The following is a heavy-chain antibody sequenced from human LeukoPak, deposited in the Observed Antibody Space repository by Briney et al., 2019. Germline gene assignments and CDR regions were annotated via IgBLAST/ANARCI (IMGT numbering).Heavy chain of an antibody. CDR1: GYTFTSYY. Sequence: ASVKVSCKASGYTFTSYYMHWVRQAPGQGLEWMGIINPSGGSTSYAQKFQGRVTMTRDTSTSTVYMELSSLRSEDTAVYYCARETLCGGDCYSIDYWGQGTLVTVSS. J-gene: IGHJ4*02. CDR3: ARETLCGGDCYSIDY. V-gene: IGHV1-46*01. CDR2: INPSGGST. D-gene: IGHD2-21*01.